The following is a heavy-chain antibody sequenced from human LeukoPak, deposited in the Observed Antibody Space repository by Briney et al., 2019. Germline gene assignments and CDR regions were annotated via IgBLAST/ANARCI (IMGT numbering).Heavy chain of an antibody. D-gene: IGHD1-1*01. CDR2: IYYSGST. J-gene: IGHJ3*02. V-gene: IGHV4-39*07. Sequence: SETLSLTCTVSGGSISSSTYYWGWIRLPPGKGLEWIGSIYYSGSTYCNPSLKSRVTISVDTSKNQFSLKLSSVTAADTAVYYCARAHNGAFDIGGQGTMVTVSS. CDR3: ARAHNGAFDI. CDR1: GGSISSSTYY.